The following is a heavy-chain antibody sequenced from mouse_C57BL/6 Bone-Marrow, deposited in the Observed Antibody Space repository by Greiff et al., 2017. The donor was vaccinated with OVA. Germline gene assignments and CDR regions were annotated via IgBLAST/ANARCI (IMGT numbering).Heavy chain of an antibody. J-gene: IGHJ3*01. Sequence: EVKLVESGGDLVKPGGSLKLSCAASGFTFSSYGMSWVRQTPDQRLEWVATISSGGGYTYYPDSVKGRFTISRDNATNTLYLQMSSLKSEDTAMYYCARDKIAEYDYGSSYSCAYWGQGTLVTVSA. CDR3: ARDKIAEYDYGSSYSCAY. D-gene: IGHD1-1*01. CDR1: GFTFSSYG. CDR2: ISSGGGYT. V-gene: IGHV5-6*01.